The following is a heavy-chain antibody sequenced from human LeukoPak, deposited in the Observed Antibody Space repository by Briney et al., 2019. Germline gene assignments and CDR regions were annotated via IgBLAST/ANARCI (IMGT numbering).Heavy chain of an antibody. CDR2: IYYSGST. J-gene: IGHJ3*02. Sequence: ASETLSLTCTVSGRSLSSYYWRWIRQPPGKGLEWVGYIYYSGSTNFNPSLKSRVTMSVDTSKNQFSLKLSSVTAADTAVYYCARDKDYFDSGGAFDIWGQGTMVTVSS. D-gene: IGHD3-22*01. CDR3: ARDKDYFDSGGAFDI. CDR1: GRSLSSYY. V-gene: IGHV4-59*01.